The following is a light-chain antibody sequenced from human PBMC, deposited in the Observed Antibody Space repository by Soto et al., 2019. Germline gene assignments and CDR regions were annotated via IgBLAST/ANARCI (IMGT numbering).Light chain of an antibody. CDR2: KAS. Sequence: DIQMTQSPSTLSASVGARVTITCRASQSIRSWLAWYQQKPGTAPKLLIYKASTLESGVPSRFSGSRSGTEFTLTVSSLQPDDFATYYCQQYNDSFPYTFGQGTKLESK. CDR1: QSIRSW. J-gene: IGKJ2*01. V-gene: IGKV1-5*03. CDR3: QQYNDSFPYT.